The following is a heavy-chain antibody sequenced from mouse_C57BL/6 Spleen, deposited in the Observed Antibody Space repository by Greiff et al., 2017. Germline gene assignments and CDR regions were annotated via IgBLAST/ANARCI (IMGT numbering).Heavy chain of an antibody. CDR2: IDPANGNT. Sequence: EVQLQQSVAELVRPGASVKLSCTASGFNIKNTYMHWVKQRPEQGLEWIGRIDPANGNTKYAPKFQGKATLTVDTSSNTAYLQLSSLTSEDTAICYCARESPYYGSSLAWFAYWGQGTLVTVSA. CDR3: ARESPYYGSSLAWFAY. D-gene: IGHD1-1*01. CDR1: GFNIKNTY. V-gene: IGHV14-3*01. J-gene: IGHJ3*01.